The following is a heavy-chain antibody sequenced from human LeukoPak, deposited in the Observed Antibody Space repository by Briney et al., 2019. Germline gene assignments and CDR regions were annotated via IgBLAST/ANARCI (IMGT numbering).Heavy chain of an antibody. V-gene: IGHV3-30*18. D-gene: IGHD6-19*01. CDR2: ISYDVSNK. CDR1: GFTFSTYV. CDR3: AKVHSSGWYYFDY. Sequence: GRSLRLSCAASGFTFSTYVMHWVRQAPGKGLEWVAVISYDVSNKYYADSVKGRSTISRDNSKNTLYLQMNSLRAEDTAVYYCAKVHSSGWYYFDYWGQGTLVTVSS. J-gene: IGHJ4*02.